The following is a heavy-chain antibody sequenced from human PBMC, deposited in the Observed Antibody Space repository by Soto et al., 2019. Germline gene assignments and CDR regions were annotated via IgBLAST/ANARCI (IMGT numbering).Heavy chain of an antibody. CDR3: ARDPPYCGGDCYSDYFDY. Sequence: QVQLVQSGAEVKKPGSSVKVSCKASGGTFSSYTISWVRQAPGQGLEWMGRIIPILGIANYAQKFQGRVTITAAXXTXTXXMELSSLRSEDTAVYYCARDPPYCGGDCYSDYFDYWGQGTLVTVSS. CDR2: IIPILGIA. J-gene: IGHJ4*02. V-gene: IGHV1-69*08. D-gene: IGHD2-21*02. CDR1: GGTFSSYT.